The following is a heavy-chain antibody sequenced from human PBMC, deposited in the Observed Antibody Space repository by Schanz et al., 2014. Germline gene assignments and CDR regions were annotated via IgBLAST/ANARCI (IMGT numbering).Heavy chain of an antibody. V-gene: IGHV1-69*14. Sequence: QVQLVQSGAEVRKPGSSVKVSCKDSGGTFNNYAISWVRQAPGQGLEWMGGLFPRLTITKYAQKFKGRVKISADKSQTTAYMELSSLKSEDTAMYYCARDLSHDSSGYPDFYLDSWGQGTLVTVSS. CDR1: GGTFNNYA. CDR3: ARDLSHDSSGYPDFYLDS. CDR2: LFPRLTIT. J-gene: IGHJ4*02. D-gene: IGHD5-18*01.